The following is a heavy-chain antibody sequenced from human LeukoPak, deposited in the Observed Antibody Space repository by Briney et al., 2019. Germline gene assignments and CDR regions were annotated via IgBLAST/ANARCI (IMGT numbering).Heavy chain of an antibody. CDR2: IYYSGST. D-gene: IGHD3-10*01. Sequence: PSETLSLTCTVSGGSISSSSYYWGWIRQPPGKGLEWIGSIYYSGSTYYNPSLKSRVTISVDTSKNQFSLKLSSVTAADTAVYYCARDIITMVRGVTYNWFDPWGQGTLVTVSS. CDR3: ARDIITMVRGVTYNWFDP. J-gene: IGHJ5*02. CDR1: GGSISSSSYY. V-gene: IGHV4-39*07.